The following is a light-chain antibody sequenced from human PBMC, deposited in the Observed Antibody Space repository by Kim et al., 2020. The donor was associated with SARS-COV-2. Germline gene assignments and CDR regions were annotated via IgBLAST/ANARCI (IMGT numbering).Light chain of an antibody. V-gene: IGLV3-19*01. CDR1: SLRTYY. CDR2: AKN. Sequence: ALGTTIRITCQGDSLRTYYASWYQQKPGQAPALVIYAKNNRPSGIPDRFSGSSSENTASLTITGAQAEDEADYYCKSRDTSGDRLVFGGGTQLTVL. CDR3: KSRDTSGDRLV. J-gene: IGLJ2*01.